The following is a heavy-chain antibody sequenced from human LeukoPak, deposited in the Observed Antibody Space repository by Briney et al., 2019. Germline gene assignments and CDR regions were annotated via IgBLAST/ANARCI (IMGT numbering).Heavy chain of an antibody. CDR1: GDSISRGYF. Sequence: SETLSLTCTVSGDSISRGYFWGWLRKPPGKGLEWIGSLYRRGSAYYNPSLESRVTISLDTSKNQFSLNLSSVTAADTAVYYCARDTGQYTPGTPGFTRFDPWGQGTLVTVSS. D-gene: IGHD2-15*01. CDR3: ARDTGQYTPGTPGFTRFDP. J-gene: IGHJ5*02. V-gene: IGHV4-38-2*02. CDR2: LYRRGSA.